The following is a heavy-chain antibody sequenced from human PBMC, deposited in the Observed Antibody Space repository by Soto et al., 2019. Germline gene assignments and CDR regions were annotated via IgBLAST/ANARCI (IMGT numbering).Heavy chain of an antibody. Sequence: SETLSLTCAVYGGSFRGYYWSWIRQPPGKGLEWIGEINHSGSTNYNPSLKSRVTISVDTSKNQFSLKLSSVTAADTAVYYCARVPLHYDFWSGHYYYGMDVWGQGTTVTVSS. V-gene: IGHV4-34*01. D-gene: IGHD3-3*01. CDR3: ARVPLHYDFWSGHYYYGMDV. CDR1: GGSFRGYY. CDR2: INHSGST. J-gene: IGHJ6*02.